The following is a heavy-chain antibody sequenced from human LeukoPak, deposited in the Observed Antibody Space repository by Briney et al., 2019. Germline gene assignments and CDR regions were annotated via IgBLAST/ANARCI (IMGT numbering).Heavy chain of an antibody. CDR1: GYTFTSYY. D-gene: IGHD6-19*01. Sequence: GASVKVSCKASGYTFTSYYMHWVRQAPGQGLEWMGIINPSGGSTSYAQKFQGRVTMTRDTSTSTVYMELSSLRSEDTAVYYCARDRYSSGWYSEVWFDPWGQGTLVTVSS. CDR3: ARDRYSSGWYSEVWFDP. V-gene: IGHV1-46*01. J-gene: IGHJ5*02. CDR2: INPSGGST.